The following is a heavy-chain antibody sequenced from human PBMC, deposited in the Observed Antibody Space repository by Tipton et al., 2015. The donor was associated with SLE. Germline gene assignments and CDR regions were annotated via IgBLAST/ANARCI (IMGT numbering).Heavy chain of an antibody. CDR2: IYYSGST. CDR1: GGSISSGGYY. CDR3: ARVPLDY. J-gene: IGHJ4*02. D-gene: IGHD1-1*01. V-gene: IGHV4-39*01. Sequence: TLSLTCTVSGGSISSGGYYWGWIRQPPGKGLEWVGSIYYSGSTYYNPSLKSRVTISVDTSKNQFSLKLSSVTAADTAVYYCARVPLDYWGQGTLVTVSS.